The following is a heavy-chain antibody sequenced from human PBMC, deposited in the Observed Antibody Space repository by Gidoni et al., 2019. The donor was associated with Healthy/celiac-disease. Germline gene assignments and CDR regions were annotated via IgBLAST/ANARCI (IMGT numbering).Heavy chain of an antibody. CDR3: AKHRNDYGDFFDY. CDR1: GFTVSSYA. V-gene: IGHV3-23*01. Sequence: EVQLLESGGGFIQTGGSLRLSCAASGFTVSSYALSWVRQAPGKGLEWVSGISCSGGMTYYADSVKGRFTISRDNSKTTLYLQMNSLRADDTAVYYCAKHRNDYGDFFDYWGQGTLVTVSS. CDR2: ISCSGGMT. D-gene: IGHD4-17*01. J-gene: IGHJ4*02.